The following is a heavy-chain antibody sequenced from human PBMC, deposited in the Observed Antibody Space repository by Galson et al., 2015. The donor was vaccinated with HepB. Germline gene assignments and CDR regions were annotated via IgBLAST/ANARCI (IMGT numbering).Heavy chain of an antibody. Sequence: SLRLSCAVSGFKFSDSVMHWVRQAPGTGLEWMAIMSSDGSHEYYADYVKGRFNLSRDNSHNMFYLQMNSLRVEDTAVYYCATDEGFCTGDSCSSIGGFDYWGQGTLVTVSS. CDR1: GFKFSDSV. V-gene: IGHV3-30-3*01. D-gene: IGHD2-8*02. J-gene: IGHJ4*02. CDR3: ATDEGFCTGDSCSSIGGFDY. CDR2: MSSDGSHE.